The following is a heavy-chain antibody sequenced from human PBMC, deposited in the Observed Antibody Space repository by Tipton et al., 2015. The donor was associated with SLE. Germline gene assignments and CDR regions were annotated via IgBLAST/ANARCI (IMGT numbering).Heavy chain of an antibody. CDR1: GFTVSSNY. V-gene: IGHV3-53*05. J-gene: IGHJ6*03. Sequence: SLRLSCAASGFTVSSNYMSWVRQAPGKGLEWVSVIYSGGSTYYADSVKGRFTISRDNSKNTLYLQMNSLRAEDTAVYYCARDPRLAARAFYYYYMDVWGKGTTVTVSS. D-gene: IGHD6-6*01. CDR2: IYSGGST. CDR3: ARDPRLAARAFYYYYMDV.